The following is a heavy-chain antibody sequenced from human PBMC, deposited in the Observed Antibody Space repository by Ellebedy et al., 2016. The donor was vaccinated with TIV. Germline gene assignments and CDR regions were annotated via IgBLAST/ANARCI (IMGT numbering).Heavy chain of an antibody. CDR1: GFTFSNYS. Sequence: PGGSLRLSCAASGFTFSNYSMNWVRQAPGKGLEWVSSITESGGNTYSADPVKGRFTISRDNSKDTLFLQMNSLGAEDTAIYFCARDPVGVGPAFDVWGQGTMVTVSS. CDR2: ITESGGNT. V-gene: IGHV3-23*01. D-gene: IGHD4-23*01. CDR3: ARDPVGVGPAFDV. J-gene: IGHJ3*01.